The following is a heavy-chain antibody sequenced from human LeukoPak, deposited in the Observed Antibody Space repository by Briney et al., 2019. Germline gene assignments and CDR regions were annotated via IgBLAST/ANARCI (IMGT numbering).Heavy chain of an antibody. V-gene: IGHV4-59*08. D-gene: IGHD7-27*01. CDR3: ARLSTGDEAIDY. CDR1: GGSISTYF. J-gene: IGHJ4*02. Sequence: SETLSLTCTVSGGSISTYFWSWIRQPAGKGLEWIGYIYYSGSTNYNPSLKSRVTISVDTSKNQFSLKLSSVTAADTAVYYCARLSTGDEAIDYWGQGTLVTVSS. CDR2: IYYSGST.